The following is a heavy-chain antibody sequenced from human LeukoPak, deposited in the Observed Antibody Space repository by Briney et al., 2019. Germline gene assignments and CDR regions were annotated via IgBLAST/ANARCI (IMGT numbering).Heavy chain of an antibody. Sequence: PGGSLRLSCLGSGFTFRNYPMYWVRQAPGKGLEGMAVISYDGNTKYYADSVKGRFTLSRDNSKNTVYLQVDSLRSEDTAVYFCATSRITMIGDYMDFWGRGTAATVSS. CDR3: ATSRITMIGDYMDF. V-gene: IGHV3-30*04. J-gene: IGHJ6*03. CDR2: ISYDGNTK. D-gene: IGHD3-22*01. CDR1: GFTFRNYP.